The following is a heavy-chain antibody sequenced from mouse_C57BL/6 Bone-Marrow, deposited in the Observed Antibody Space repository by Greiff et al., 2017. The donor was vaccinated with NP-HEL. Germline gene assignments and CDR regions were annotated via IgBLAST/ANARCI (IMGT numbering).Heavy chain of an antibody. D-gene: IGHD1-1*01. Sequence: EVQLQQSGAGLVKPGASVTLSCPPPGFNIKAYYMHWVKKRTKRGLEWIERFDPEDGEPKYAPKFQGKATITADPSSNTAYLQLSSLTSEDTAVYYCARIPNYYGSSYAMDYWGQGTSVTVSS. CDR1: GFNIKAYY. V-gene: IGHV14-2*01. CDR2: FDPEDGEP. J-gene: IGHJ4*01. CDR3: ARIPNYYGSSYAMDY.